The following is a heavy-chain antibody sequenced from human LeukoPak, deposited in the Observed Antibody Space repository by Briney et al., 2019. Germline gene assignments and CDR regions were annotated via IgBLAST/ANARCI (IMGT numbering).Heavy chain of an antibody. CDR3: ARDASGIGSGGGDSPSYYFDY. V-gene: IGHV4-34*01. CDR1: GGSFSGYY. D-gene: IGHD2-21*02. J-gene: IGHJ4*02. Sequence: PSETLSLTCAVYGGSFSGYYWSWIRQPPGKGLEWIGEINHSGSTNYNPSLKSRVTISVDTSKNQFSLKLSSVTAADTAVYYCARDASGIGSGGGDSPSYYFDYWGQGTLVTVSS. CDR2: INHSGST.